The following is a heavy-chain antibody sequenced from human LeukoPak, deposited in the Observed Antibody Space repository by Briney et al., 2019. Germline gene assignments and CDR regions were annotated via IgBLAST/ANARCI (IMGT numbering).Heavy chain of an antibody. CDR3: AKSGEDYYYYYYYMDV. V-gene: IGHV3-23*01. Sequence: GGSLGLSCAASGFTFSSYAMSWVRQAPGKGLEWVSAISGSGGSTYYADSVKGRFTISRDNSKNTLYLQMNSLRAEDTAVYSCAKSGEDYYYYYYYMDVWGKGTTVTVSS. CDR2: ISGSGGST. D-gene: IGHD4-17*01. J-gene: IGHJ6*03. CDR1: GFTFSSYA.